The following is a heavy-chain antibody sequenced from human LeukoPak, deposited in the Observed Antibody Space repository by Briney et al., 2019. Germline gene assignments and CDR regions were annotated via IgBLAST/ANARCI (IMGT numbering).Heavy chain of an antibody. V-gene: IGHV3-13*01. CDR1: GFTFSSYD. D-gene: IGHD3-10*02. CDR2: IGTAGDT. J-gene: IGHJ3*02. Sequence: GGSLRLSRAASGFTFSSYDMHWVRQATGKGLEWVSAIGTAGDTYYPGSVKGRFTISRENAKNSLYLQMNSLRAGDTAVYYCARGNVRGAFDIWGQGTMVTVSS. CDR3: ARGNVRGAFDI.